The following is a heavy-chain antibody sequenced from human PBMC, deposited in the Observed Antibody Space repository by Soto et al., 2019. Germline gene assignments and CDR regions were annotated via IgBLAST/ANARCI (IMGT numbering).Heavy chain of an antibody. CDR1: GFTFSSFA. CDR3: SSWDVTVAGVYGMDV. Sequence: EAQLLESGGGLVQPGGSLRLSCAASGFTFSSFAMNWVRQAPGKGLEWVSAIGGSGGSRYYADSVKGRFTISRDNSKNTLYLLMNSLRAEDTAVYYCSSWDVTVAGVYGMDVWGQGTTVTVSS. CDR2: IGGSGGSR. J-gene: IGHJ6*02. D-gene: IGHD6-19*01. V-gene: IGHV3-23*01.